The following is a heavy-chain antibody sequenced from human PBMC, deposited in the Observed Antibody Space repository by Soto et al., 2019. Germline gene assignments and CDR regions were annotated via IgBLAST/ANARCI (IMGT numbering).Heavy chain of an antibody. J-gene: IGHJ5*02. CDR1: GYTFNDYA. CDR3: ARGSYWSGGTCTNWFDA. Sequence: QLVQSGAEVKKPGASVKVSCKASGYTFNDYAITWVRQAPGQGLEWVGWISASIGHTNYAQSFQGRVTMTTDRSTTTEYMELRSLRSDDTAVYYGARGSYWSGGTCTNWFDAWGQGTLVTVSS. V-gene: IGHV1-18*01. D-gene: IGHD2-15*01. CDR2: ISASIGHT.